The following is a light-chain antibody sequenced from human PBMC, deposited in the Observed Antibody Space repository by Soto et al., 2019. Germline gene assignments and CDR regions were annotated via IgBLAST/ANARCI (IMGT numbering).Light chain of an antibody. CDR2: DES. J-gene: IGKJ3*01. Sequence: DIQMTQSPSSLSASVGDRVAITCPASQTIGTYLNWDQQKPGKAPNILIYDESSLQSGDSSRISGSASVTDFTLSISSLQPEDFATYYCQQSSSTPQTFGPGTNVDLK. CDR1: QTIGTY. V-gene: IGKV1-39*01. CDR3: QQSSSTPQT.